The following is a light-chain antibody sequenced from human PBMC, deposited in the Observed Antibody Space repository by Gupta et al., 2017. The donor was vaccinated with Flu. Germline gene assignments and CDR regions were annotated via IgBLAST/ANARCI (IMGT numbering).Light chain of an antibody. V-gene: IGLV2-8*01. Sequence: SSDIGTFNFVSWFQQHPGKAPKLMIYEVTKRPSGVPDRFSGSKSGNTASLTVSGLQADDDADYYCSSFAGNYAFVFGTGTKVTVL. CDR1: SSDIGTFNF. CDR2: EVT. J-gene: IGLJ1*01. CDR3: SSFAGNYAFV.